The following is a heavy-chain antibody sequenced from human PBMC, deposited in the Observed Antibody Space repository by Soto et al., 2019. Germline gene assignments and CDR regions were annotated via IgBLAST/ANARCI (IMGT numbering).Heavy chain of an antibody. CDR3: ARDRFYDIKYFDI. Sequence: AGGSLSLSRAASGFTFSRYSLSWERQGPGKGLEWVANIKQDGSEKYYVDSVKGRFTISRDNAKNSLYLQMNSLRAEDTAVYYCARDRFYDIKYFDIWGQGTMVTVSS. V-gene: IGHV3-7*01. CDR2: IKQDGSEK. D-gene: IGHD3-9*01. J-gene: IGHJ3*02. CDR1: GFTFSRYS.